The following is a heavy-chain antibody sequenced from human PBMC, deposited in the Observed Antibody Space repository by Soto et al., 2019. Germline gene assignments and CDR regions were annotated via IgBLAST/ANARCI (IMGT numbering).Heavy chain of an antibody. V-gene: IGHV1-46*01. CDR3: ARAPPYGDYGIVYYYYGMDV. J-gene: IGHJ6*02. CDR1: GYTFTSYY. CDR2: INPSGGST. D-gene: IGHD4-17*01. Sequence: ASVKVSCKASGYTFTSYYMHWVRQAPGQGLEWMGIINPSGGSTSYAQKFQGRVTMTRDTSTSTVYMELSSLRSEDTAVYYCARAPPYGDYGIVYYYYGMDVWGQGTTVTVSS.